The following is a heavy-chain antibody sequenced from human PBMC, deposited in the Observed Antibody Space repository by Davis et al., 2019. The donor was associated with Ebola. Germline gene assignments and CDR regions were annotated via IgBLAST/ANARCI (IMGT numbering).Heavy chain of an antibody. J-gene: IGHJ4*02. CDR3: ARQELDITMIVVVITYFDY. Sequence: SETLSLTCTVSGGSISSYYWSWIRQPPGKGLEWIGYIYYSGSTNYNPSLKSRVTISVDTSKNQFSLKLSSVTAADTAVYYCARQELDITMIVVVITYFDYWGQGTLVTVSS. V-gene: IGHV4-59*08. CDR2: IYYSGST. CDR1: GGSISSYY. D-gene: IGHD3-22*01.